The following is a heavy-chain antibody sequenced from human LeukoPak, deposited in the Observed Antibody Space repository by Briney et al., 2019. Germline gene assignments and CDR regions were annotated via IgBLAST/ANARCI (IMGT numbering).Heavy chain of an antibody. CDR3: ARSYSSSWEFDY. V-gene: IGHV1-2*02. J-gene: IGHJ4*02. CDR1: GYTFAGYY. D-gene: IGHD6-13*01. CDR2: INPNSGGT. Sequence: GASVKVSCKASGYTFAGYYMHWVRQAPGQGLEWMGWINPNSGGTHYAQKFQGRVTMTRDTSISTAYMELSRLRSDDTAVYYCARSYSSSWEFDYWGQGTLVTVSS.